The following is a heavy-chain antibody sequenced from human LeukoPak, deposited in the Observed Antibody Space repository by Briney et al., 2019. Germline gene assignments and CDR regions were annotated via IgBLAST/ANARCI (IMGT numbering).Heavy chain of an antibody. V-gene: IGHV3-30-3*01. Sequence: GGSLRLSCAASGFTFSSYAMHWVRQAPGKGLEWVAVISYDGSNKYYADSVKGRFTIPRDNSKNTLYLQMNSLRAEDTAVYYCASNPSIVDYWGQGTLVTVSS. CDR3: ASNPSIVDY. CDR1: GFTFSSYA. CDR2: ISYDGSNK. J-gene: IGHJ4*02. D-gene: IGHD2-15*01.